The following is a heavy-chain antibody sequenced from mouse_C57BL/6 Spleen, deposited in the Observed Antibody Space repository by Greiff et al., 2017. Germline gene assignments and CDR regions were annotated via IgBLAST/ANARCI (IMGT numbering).Heavy chain of an antibody. V-gene: IGHV3-6*01. J-gene: IGHJ3*01. CDR2: ISYDGSN. CDR1: GYSITSGYY. D-gene: IGHD2-4*01. CDR3: AREVYYDYDVGFAY. Sequence: DVKLQESGPGLVKPSQSLSLTCSVTGYSITSGYYWNWIRQFPGNKLEWMGYISYDGSNNYNPSLKNRISITRDTSKNQFFLKLNSVTTEDTATYYCAREVYYDYDVGFAYWGQGTLVTVSA.